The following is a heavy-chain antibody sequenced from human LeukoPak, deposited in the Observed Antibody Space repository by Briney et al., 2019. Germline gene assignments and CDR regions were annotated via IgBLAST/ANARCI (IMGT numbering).Heavy chain of an antibody. V-gene: IGHV4-59*01. CDR2: ISSTGSS. CDR3: TRSDTHPRHSSSWHFDY. CDR1: GGSLSNYF. J-gene: IGHJ4*02. Sequence: SETLSLTCTVSGGSLSNYFWSWIRQPPGKTLEYIGYISSTGSSNYDPSLKSRVTISLDTSKNQFSLKLTSVSAADTAVYYCTRSDTHPRHSSSWHFDYWGQGTLVTVSS. D-gene: IGHD6-13*01.